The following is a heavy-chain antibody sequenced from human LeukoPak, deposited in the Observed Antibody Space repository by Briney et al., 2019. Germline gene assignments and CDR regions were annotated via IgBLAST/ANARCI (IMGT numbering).Heavy chain of an antibody. D-gene: IGHD6-19*01. CDR2: ISSSGSTI. J-gene: IGHJ4*02. V-gene: IGHV3-48*03. Sequence: GGSLRLSCAASGFTFSSYEMNWVRQAPGKGLEWVSSISSSGSTIYYADSVKGRFTISRDNAKNSLYLQMNSLRAEDTAVYYCARTSRVVVAGNYFDYWGQGTLVTVSS. CDR3: ARTSRVVVAGNYFDY. CDR1: GFTFSSYE.